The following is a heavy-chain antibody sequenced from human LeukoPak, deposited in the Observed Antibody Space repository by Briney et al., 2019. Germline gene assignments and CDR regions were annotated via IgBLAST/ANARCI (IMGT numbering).Heavy chain of an antibody. D-gene: IGHD3-10*01. CDR2: MNPNSGNT. V-gene: IGHV1-8*01. CDR1: GYTFTSYD. CDR3: ATVKPGANWFDP. J-gene: IGHJ5*02. Sequence: ASVKVSCKASGYTFTSYDINWVRQATGQGLEWMGWMNPNSGNTGYAQKFQGRVTMTRNTSISTAYMELSSLRSEDTAVYYCATVKPGANWFDPWGQGTLVTVSS.